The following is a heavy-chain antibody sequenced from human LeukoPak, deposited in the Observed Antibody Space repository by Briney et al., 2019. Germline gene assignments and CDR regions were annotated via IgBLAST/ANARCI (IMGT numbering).Heavy chain of an antibody. CDR3: ARDERGGYFVY. Sequence: GGSLSLSCAASGFTFSSYWMSWVRQAPGRGLEWLANMAGEGSSQQYADSVRGRVTISRDNAKSSLQLQMSSLKAEDSAVYYCARDERGGYFVYWGQGILVTVSS. V-gene: IGHV3-7*01. D-gene: IGHD2-2*03. CDR1: GFTFSSYW. J-gene: IGHJ4*02. CDR2: MAGEGSSQ.